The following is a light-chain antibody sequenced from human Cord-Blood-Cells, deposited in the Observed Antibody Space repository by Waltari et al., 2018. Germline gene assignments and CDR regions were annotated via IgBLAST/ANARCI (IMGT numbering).Light chain of an antibody. CDR2: AAS. CDR3: QQYYSYLT. V-gene: IGKV1-8*01. J-gene: IGKJ3*01. Sequence: AIRMTQSPSSLSASTGDRVTITCRASQGISSYLAWYQQKPGKAPKLLIYAASTLQSGVPSRFSGSGAGTDCTLTISCLQSEDFATYYCQQYYSYLTFGPGTKVDIK. CDR1: QGISSY.